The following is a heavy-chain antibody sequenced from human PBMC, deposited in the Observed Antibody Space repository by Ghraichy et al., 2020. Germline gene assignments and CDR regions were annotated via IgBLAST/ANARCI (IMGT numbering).Heavy chain of an antibody. CDR3: AGDYWPDA. V-gene: IGHV3-23*01. J-gene: IGHJ5*02. CDR2: ISGNGDDA. D-gene: IGHD3-3*01. Sequence: LSLTCAVSGFTFSNFAMSWVRQAPGKGLEWVSAISGNGDDAYYADSVKGRFTIFRDNSKNRLYLQMNSLRAEDTAVYYCAGDYWPDAWGQGTLVTVSS. CDR1: GFTFSNFA.